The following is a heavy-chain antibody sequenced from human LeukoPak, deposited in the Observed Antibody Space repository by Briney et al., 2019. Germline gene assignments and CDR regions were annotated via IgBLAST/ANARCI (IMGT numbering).Heavy chain of an antibody. CDR1: GGSISSYY. CDR3: ARDGYSSGWGRAFDI. J-gene: IGHJ3*02. Sequence: SETLSLTCTVSGGSISSYYWSWIRQPTGKGLELIGYIYYSGSTHYKPSLKSRFTISVDTSKNQFSLKLSSVTAADTAVYYCARDGYSSGWGRAFDIWGQGTMVTVSS. V-gene: IGHV4-59*01. D-gene: IGHD6-19*01. CDR2: IYYSGST.